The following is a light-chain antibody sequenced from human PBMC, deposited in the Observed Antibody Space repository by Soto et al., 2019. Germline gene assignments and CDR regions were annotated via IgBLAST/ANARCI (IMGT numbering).Light chain of an antibody. Sequence: SYELTQPPSVSVAPGKTARITCGGNNIGSKSVHWYQQKPGQAPVLVIYYDSDRPSGIPERFSGSNSGNTATLTISRVEAGDEADCYCQVWDSSSDWVFGGGTKLTVL. CDR3: QVWDSSSDWV. V-gene: IGLV3-21*04. J-gene: IGLJ3*02. CDR2: YDS. CDR1: NIGSKS.